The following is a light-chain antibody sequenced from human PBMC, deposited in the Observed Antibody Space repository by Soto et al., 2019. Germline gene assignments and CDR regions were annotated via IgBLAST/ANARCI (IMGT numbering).Light chain of an antibody. V-gene: IGKV3-15*01. Sequence: EIVMTQSPATLSVSAGERATLSCRASQSVSSNLAWYQQKPGQAPRLLIYCASTRATGIPARFSGSGSGTEFTLIISSLQSEDFAVYYCHQYNNWPPWTFGRGTKVDIK. CDR2: CAS. CDR3: HQYNNWPPWT. CDR1: QSVSSN. J-gene: IGKJ1*01.